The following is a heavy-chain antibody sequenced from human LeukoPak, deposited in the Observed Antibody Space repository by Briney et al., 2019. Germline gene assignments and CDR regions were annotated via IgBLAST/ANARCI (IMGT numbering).Heavy chain of an antibody. CDR2: INHSGST. CDR1: GGSFSAYY. D-gene: IGHD3-22*01. Sequence: PSETLSLTCAVYGGSFSAYYWTSIRQSPGKGLEWIGEINHSGSTNYNPSLKSRVTISVDTSKNQFSLKLNSVTAADTAVYYCATGGNYYDSSGSNWGQGTLVTVSS. CDR3: ATGGNYYDSSGSN. V-gene: IGHV4-34*01. J-gene: IGHJ4*02.